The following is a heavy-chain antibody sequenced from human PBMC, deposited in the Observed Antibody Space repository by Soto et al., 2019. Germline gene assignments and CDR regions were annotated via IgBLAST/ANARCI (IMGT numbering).Heavy chain of an antibody. D-gene: IGHD6-13*01. V-gene: IGHV4-38-2*02. CDR1: VYSISSGYY. CDR2: IYHSGST. J-gene: IGHJ5*02. Sequence: SETLSLTCAFSVYSISSGYYWGWIRQPPGKGLEWIGSIYHSGSTYYNPSLKSRVTISVDTSKNQFSLKLSSVTAADTAVYYCERDKRRAEAGQNWFHPCGQGPXVT. CDR3: ERDKRRAEAGQNWFHP.